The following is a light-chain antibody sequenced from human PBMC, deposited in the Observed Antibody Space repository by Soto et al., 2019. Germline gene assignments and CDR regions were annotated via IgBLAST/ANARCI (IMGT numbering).Light chain of an antibody. CDR2: DDD. V-gene: IGLV3-21*02. CDR3: QVWDISSDHHV. Sequence: SYELTQPPSVSVAPGQTARINCGGNDIARKTVHWYQQKPGQAPVLVVYDDDERPSGTPERFSGSNSGNTATLTISRVEAGDEADYYCQVWDISSDHHVFGTGTKLTVL. J-gene: IGLJ1*01. CDR1: DIARKT.